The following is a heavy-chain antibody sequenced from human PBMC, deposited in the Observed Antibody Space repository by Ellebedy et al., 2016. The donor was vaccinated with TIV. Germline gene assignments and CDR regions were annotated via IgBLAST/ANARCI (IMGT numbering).Heavy chain of an antibody. J-gene: IGHJ3*02. CDR1: GFTFNFYS. Sequence: GESLKISXSASGFTFNFYSMNWVRQAAGEGLEWTSYIVGTGTTTYYADSVKGRFTISRDDAKNSLYLHMNSLRDEDTAVYYCARRGNYLGDAFDIWGQGAMVIVSS. CDR3: ARRGNYLGDAFDI. CDR2: IVGTGTTT. V-gene: IGHV3-48*02. D-gene: IGHD1-26*01.